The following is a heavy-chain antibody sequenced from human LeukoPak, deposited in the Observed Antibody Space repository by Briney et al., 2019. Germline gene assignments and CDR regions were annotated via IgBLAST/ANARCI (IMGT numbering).Heavy chain of an antibody. Sequence: SETLSLTCTVSGGSISRYYWSGIRQPPGKGLEWIGYIYYSGCTKYNPSLQSRVTISVHTSKNQISLKLSSVTGADTAVYYCAKHLWGSGSYYPPGPFDIWGQGTMVTISS. V-gene: IGHV4-59*08. D-gene: IGHD3-10*01. CDR3: AKHLWGSGSYYPPGPFDI. J-gene: IGHJ3*02. CDR1: GGSISRYY. CDR2: IYYSGCT.